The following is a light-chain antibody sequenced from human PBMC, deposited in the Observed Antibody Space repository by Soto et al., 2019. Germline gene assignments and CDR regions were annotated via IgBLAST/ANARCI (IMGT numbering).Light chain of an antibody. J-gene: IGKJ4*01. CDR2: GAS. V-gene: IGKV3D-15*01. CDR1: QSINNN. CDR3: QQYQNWPPLT. Sequence: EVLMTQSPATLSVSPGERVTLSCRASQSINNNLAWYQQKPGQAPRVLIYGASSRASGIPDRFSGSGSGTDFTLTISRLEHDDFAFYYCQQYQNWPPLTFGGGTRVEIK.